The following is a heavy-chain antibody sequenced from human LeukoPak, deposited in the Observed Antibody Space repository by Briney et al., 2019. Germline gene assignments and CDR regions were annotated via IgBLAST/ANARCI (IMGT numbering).Heavy chain of an antibody. CDR1: GFTFSDYY. V-gene: IGHV3-11*01. Sequence: GGSLRLSCAASGFTFSDYYVSWIRQAPGKGLEWVSYISSSGSTIYYADSVKGRFTISRDNAKNSLYLQMNSLRAEDTAVYYCAGDPYYYDSSGKTFDYWGQGTLVTVSS. J-gene: IGHJ4*02. CDR3: AGDPYYYDSSGKTFDY. CDR2: ISSSGSTI. D-gene: IGHD3-22*01.